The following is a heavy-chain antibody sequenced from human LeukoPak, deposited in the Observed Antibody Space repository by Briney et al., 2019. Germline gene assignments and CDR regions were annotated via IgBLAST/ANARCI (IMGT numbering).Heavy chain of an antibody. CDR1: GGSFSGYY. Sequence: SETLPLTCAVYGGSFSGYYWSWIRQPPGKGLEWIGEINHSGSTNYNPSLKSRVTISVDTSKNQFSLKLSSVTAADTAVYYCARASSIAASPDAFDIWGQGTMVTVSS. CDR2: INHSGST. D-gene: IGHD6-6*01. CDR3: ARASSIAASPDAFDI. V-gene: IGHV4-34*01. J-gene: IGHJ3*02.